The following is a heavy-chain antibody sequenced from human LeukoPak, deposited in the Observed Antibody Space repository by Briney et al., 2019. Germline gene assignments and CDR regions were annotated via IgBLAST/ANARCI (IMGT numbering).Heavy chain of an antibody. CDR3: AKRVGLRYFDWCDY. CDR2: ISGSGGST. D-gene: IGHD3-9*01. CDR1: GFIFSSYG. V-gene: IGHV3-23*01. J-gene: IGHJ4*02. Sequence: GGSLRLSCAASGFIFSSYGMSWVRQAPGRGLEWVSAISGSGGSTYYADSVKGRFTISRDNSKNTLYLQMNSLRAEDTAVYYCAKRVGLRYFDWCDYWGQGTLVTVSS.